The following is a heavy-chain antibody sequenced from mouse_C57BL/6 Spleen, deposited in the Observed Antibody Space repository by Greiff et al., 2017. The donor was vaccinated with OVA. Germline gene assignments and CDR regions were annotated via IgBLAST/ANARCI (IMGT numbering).Heavy chain of an antibody. V-gene: IGHV1-15*01. CDR3: TREGGTPFAY. Sequence: VKLVESGAELVRPGASVTLSCKASGYTFTDYEMHWVKQTPVHGLEWIGAIDPETGGTAYNQKFKGKAILTADKSSSTAYMELRSRTSDDSAVYYCTREGGTPFAYWGQGTLVTVSA. D-gene: IGHD4-1*01. CDR1: GYTFTDYE. CDR2: IDPETGGT. J-gene: IGHJ3*01.